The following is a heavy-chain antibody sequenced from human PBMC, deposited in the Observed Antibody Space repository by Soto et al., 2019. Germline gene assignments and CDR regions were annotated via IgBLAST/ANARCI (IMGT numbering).Heavy chain of an antibody. Sequence: ASVKVSCKASGYTFTSYAMHWVRQAPGQRLEWMGWINAGNGNTKYSQKFQGRVTITRDTSASTAYMELSSLRSEDTAVYYCARDLFLLLYCGGDCYTRAFDYWGQGTLVTVSS. V-gene: IGHV1-3*01. D-gene: IGHD2-21*02. J-gene: IGHJ4*02. CDR2: INAGNGNT. CDR1: GYTFTSYA. CDR3: ARDLFLLLYCGGDCYTRAFDY.